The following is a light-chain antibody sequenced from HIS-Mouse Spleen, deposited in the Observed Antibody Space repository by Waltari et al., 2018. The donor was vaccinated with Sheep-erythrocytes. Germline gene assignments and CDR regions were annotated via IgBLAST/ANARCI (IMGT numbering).Light chain of an antibody. CDR1: SSDVGSYNL. CDR3: CSYAGSSTFHVV. CDR2: EGS. Sequence: QSALTHPASVSGSPGQSITISCTGTSSDVGSYNLVSWDQQQPGKAPKLMIYEGSKRPSGVSNRFSGSKSGNTASLTISGLQAEDEADYYCCSYAGSSTFHVVFGGGTKLTVL. J-gene: IGLJ2*01. V-gene: IGLV2-23*03.